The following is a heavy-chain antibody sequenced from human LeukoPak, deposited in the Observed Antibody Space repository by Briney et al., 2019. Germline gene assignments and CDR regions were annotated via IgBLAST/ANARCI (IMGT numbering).Heavy chain of an antibody. D-gene: IGHD3-22*01. V-gene: IGHV1-24*01. J-gene: IGHJ5*02. CDR3: ATVAGSSGYYSNWFDP. CDR1: GYTLTELS. CDR2: FDPEDGET. Sequence: ASVKVSCKVSGYTLTELSMHWVRQAPGKGLEWMGGFDPEDGETIYAQEFQGRVTMTEDTSTDTAYMELSSLRSEDTAVYYCATVAGSSGYYSNWFDPWGQGTLVTVSS.